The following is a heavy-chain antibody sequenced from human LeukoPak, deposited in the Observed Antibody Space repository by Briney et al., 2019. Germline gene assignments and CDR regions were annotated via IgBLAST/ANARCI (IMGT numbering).Heavy chain of an antibody. CDR3: ARDSRAAYYYYGMDV. Sequence: ASVKVSCKASGYTFTGYYMHWVRQAPGQGLEWMGWINPNSGGTNYAQKFHGRVTMTRDTSISTAYMELSRLRSDDTAVYYCARDSRAAYYYYGMDVRGQGTTVTVSS. J-gene: IGHJ6*02. D-gene: IGHD6-13*01. CDR1: GYTFTGYY. V-gene: IGHV1-2*02. CDR2: INPNSGGT.